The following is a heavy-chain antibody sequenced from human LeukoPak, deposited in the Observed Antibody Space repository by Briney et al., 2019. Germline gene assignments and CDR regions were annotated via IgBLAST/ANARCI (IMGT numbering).Heavy chain of an antibody. D-gene: IGHD3-10*02. Sequence: GGSLRLSCAASGFTFDDYAMHWVRQAPGKGLEWVSGINWNSGSIDHADSVKGRFTISRDNAKNSLYLQMNSLRAEDTAVYYCAELGITMIGGVWGKGTTVTISS. CDR2: INWNSGSI. CDR3: AELGITMIGGV. CDR1: GFTFDDYA. V-gene: IGHV3-9*01. J-gene: IGHJ6*04.